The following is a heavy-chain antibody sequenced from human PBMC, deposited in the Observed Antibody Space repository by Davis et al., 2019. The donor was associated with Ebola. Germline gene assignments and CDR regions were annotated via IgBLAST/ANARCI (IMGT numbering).Heavy chain of an antibody. J-gene: IGHJ4*02. CDR2: TRNKASGYST. V-gene: IGHV3-72*01. Sequence: PGGSLRLSCAASGFTFSVHYMDWVRQAPGKGLEWVARTRNKASGYSTEYAASVRGRFTISRDDSHNSLHLQMNSLTIEDTALYYCARARSSSWRDFDYWGQGTLVTVSS. CDR1: GFTFSVHY. D-gene: IGHD6-13*01. CDR3: ARARSSSWRDFDY.